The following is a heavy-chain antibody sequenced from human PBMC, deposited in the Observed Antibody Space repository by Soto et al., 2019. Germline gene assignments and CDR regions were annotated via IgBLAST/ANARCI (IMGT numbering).Heavy chain of an antibody. CDR2: VYYSGST. CDR3: ARGRSHEWELLVQYFDY. J-gene: IGHJ4*02. Sequence: SETLSLTCTVSGGSVSNSYWGWIRQPPGKGLEWVAYVYYSGSTNYNPSLGSRVTISVDKSKNQFSLKMTSVTGADTAVYYCARGRSHEWELLVQYFDYWGQGTLLTVST. D-gene: IGHD1-26*01. V-gene: IGHV4-59*02. CDR1: GGSVSNSY.